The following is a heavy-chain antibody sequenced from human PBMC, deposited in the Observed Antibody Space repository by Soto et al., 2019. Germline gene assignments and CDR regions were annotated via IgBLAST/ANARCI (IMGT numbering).Heavy chain of an antibody. V-gene: IGHV3-11*01. CDR3: ASTPHYGDYVYYFDY. CDR2: ISSSGSTI. J-gene: IGHJ4*02. Sequence: QVQLVESGGGLVKPGGSLRLSCAASGFTFSDYYMSWIRQAPGKGLEWVSYISSSGSTIYYADSVKGRFTISRDNAKNSLYLQMDSLRAEDTAVYYCASTPHYGDYVYYFDYWGQGTLVTVSS. D-gene: IGHD4-17*01. CDR1: GFTFSDYY.